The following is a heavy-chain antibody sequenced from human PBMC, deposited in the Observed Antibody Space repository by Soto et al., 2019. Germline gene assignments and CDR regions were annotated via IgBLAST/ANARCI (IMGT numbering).Heavy chain of an antibody. V-gene: IGHV3-23*01. J-gene: IGHJ4*02. Sequence: GGSLRLSCAASGFTFSSYAMSWVRQAPGKGLEWVSAISGSGGSTYYADSVKGRFTISRDNSKNTLYLQMNSLRAEDTAVYYCAKAANPLNYDYIWGSYFDYWGQGTLVTVSS. CDR3: AKAANPLNYDYIWGSYFDY. CDR1: GFTFSSYA. D-gene: IGHD3-16*01. CDR2: ISGSGGST.